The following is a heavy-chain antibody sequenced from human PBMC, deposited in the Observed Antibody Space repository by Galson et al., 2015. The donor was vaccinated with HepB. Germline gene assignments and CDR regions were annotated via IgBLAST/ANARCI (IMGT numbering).Heavy chain of an antibody. D-gene: IGHD3-10*01. J-gene: IGHJ2*01. CDR3: AKDRTRGYPGIGWYFDL. V-gene: IGHV3-23*01. Sequence: SLRLSCAASGFTFSSYAMSWVRQAPGKGLEWVSAISGSGGSTYYADSVKGRFTISRDNSKNTLYLQMNSLRAEDTAVYYCAKDRTRGYPGIGWYFDLWGRGTLVTVSS. CDR1: GFTFSSYA. CDR2: ISGSGGST.